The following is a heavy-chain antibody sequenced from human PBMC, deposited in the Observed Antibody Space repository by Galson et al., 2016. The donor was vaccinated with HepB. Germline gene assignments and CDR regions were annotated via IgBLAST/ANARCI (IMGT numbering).Heavy chain of an antibody. Sequence: QSGAEVTKSGESLKISCKGSGSSFTNYWIGWVRQMPGKGLEFMGIINPADSQTRYSPSFQGHITFSADKSISTPYVQWSSLKASDTAIYYCARGGSGSTQFGYWGQGTLVTVSS. D-gene: IGHD3-10*01. CDR3: ARGGSGSTQFGY. CDR2: INPADSQT. V-gene: IGHV5-51*01. CDR1: GSSFTNYW. J-gene: IGHJ4*02.